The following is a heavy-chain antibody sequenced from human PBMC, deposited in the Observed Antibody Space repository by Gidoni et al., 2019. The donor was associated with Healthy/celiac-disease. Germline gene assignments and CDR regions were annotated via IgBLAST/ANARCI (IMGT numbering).Heavy chain of an antibody. CDR3: AKELRYSSGWSFDY. J-gene: IGHJ4*02. Sequence: EVQLLESGGGLVQPGGSLSFSCAASGCTFGSYAMSWVRQAPGKGLEWFSAISGSGGSTYYADSVKGRFTISRDNCKNTLYLQMNSLRAEDTAVYYCAKELRYSSGWSFDYWGQGTLVTVSS. D-gene: IGHD6-19*01. CDR1: GCTFGSYA. CDR2: ISGSGGST. V-gene: IGHV3-23*01.